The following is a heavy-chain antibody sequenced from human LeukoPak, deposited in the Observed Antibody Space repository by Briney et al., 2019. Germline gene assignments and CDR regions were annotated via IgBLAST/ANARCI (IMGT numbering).Heavy chain of an antibody. CDR3: ARRRGTGYDPGVDY. V-gene: IGHV3-48*01. J-gene: IGHJ4*02. CDR1: GFTFSSYS. CDR2: ISSSSSTI. Sequence: AGGSLRLSCAASGFTFSSYSMNWVRQAPGKGLEWVSYISSSSSTIYYADSVKGRFTISRDNAKDSLYLQMNSLRAEDTAVYYCARRRGTGYDPGVDYWGQGTLVTVSS. D-gene: IGHD5-12*01.